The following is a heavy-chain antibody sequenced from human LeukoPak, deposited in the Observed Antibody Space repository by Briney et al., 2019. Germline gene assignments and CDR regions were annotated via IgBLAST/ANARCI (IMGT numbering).Heavy chain of an antibody. CDR1: GGYISSYY. D-gene: IGHD5-24*01. V-gene: IGHV4-34*01. Sequence: SETLSLTCTVSGGYISSYYWSWIRQPPGKGLEWIGEINHSGSTNYNPSLKSRVTISVDTSKNQFSLKLSSVTAADTAVYYCARGRSRWLQFGGYYFDYWGQGTLVTVSS. J-gene: IGHJ4*02. CDR2: INHSGST. CDR3: ARGRSRWLQFGGYYFDY.